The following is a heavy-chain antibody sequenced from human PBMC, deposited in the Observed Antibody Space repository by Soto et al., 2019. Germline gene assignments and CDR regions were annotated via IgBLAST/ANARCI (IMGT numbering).Heavy chain of an antibody. D-gene: IGHD5-12*01. Sequence: EVQLVESGGGLVKPGGSLRLSCAASGFTFSSYSMNWVRQAPGKGLEWVSSISSSSSYIYYANSVKGRFTISRDNAKNSLYLQMNSLRVEDTAVYYCARSPVEIVATSLYWFDSWGQGTLVTVPS. CDR2: ISSSSSYI. CDR1: GFTFSSYS. CDR3: ARSPVEIVATSLYWFDS. V-gene: IGHV3-21*01. J-gene: IGHJ5*01.